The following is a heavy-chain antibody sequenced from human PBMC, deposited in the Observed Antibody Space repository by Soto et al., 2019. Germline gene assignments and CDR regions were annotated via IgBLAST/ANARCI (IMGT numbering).Heavy chain of an antibody. D-gene: IGHD2-8*01. J-gene: IGHJ5*02. V-gene: IGHV4-39*01. CDR2: IYYSGSP. CDR3: AKGVAMGWFDP. CDR1: GGSISDNPYY. Sequence: SETLSFTCTVSGGSISDNPYYWGWIRQPPGKGLEWIGSIYYSGSPYYTPSLRSRVTISVDTSKNQFSLQLSSVTATDTAVYYCAKGVAMGWFDPWGQGTLVTVSS.